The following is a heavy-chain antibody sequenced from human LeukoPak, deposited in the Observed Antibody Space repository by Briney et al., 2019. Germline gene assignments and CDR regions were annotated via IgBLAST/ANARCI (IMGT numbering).Heavy chain of an antibody. CDR2: IYYSGST. CDR1: GGSISSGGYY. V-gene: IGHV4-31*03. CDR3: AREMVSYNYDI. D-gene: IGHD1-20*01. J-gene: IGHJ3*02. Sequence: SQTLSLTCTVSGGSISSGGYYWKWIRQHPGEGLEWIGYIYYSGSTYYNPSLKSRVTISVDTSKNQFSLKVRSVTAADTAVYYCAREMVSYNYDIRGQGTMVTVSS.